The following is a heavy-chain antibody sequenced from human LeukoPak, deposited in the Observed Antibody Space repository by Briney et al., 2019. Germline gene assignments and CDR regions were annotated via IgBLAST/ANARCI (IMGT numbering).Heavy chain of an antibody. Sequence: PSQTLSLTCTVSGGSISSYYWSWIRQPAGKGLEWIGRIYTSGSTNYNPSLKSRVTISVDKSKNQFSLKLSSVTAADTAVYSCARGGYSYGLRFVYWRQGTLVTVSS. CDR1: GGSISSYY. D-gene: IGHD5-18*01. J-gene: IGHJ4*02. V-gene: IGHV4-4*07. CDR3: ARGGYSYGLRFVY. CDR2: IYTSGST.